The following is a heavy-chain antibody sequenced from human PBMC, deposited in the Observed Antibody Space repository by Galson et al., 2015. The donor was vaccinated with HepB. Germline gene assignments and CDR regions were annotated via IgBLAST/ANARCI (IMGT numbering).Heavy chain of an antibody. CDR3: ARAERLGAFVDY. CDR2: INPSGGST. V-gene: IGHV1-46*01. J-gene: IGHJ4*02. CDR1: GYTFTSYY. Sequence: QSGAEVKKPGESLRISCKASGYTFTSYYMHWVRQAPGQGLEWMGIINPSGGSTSYAQKFQGRVTMTRDTSTSTVYMELSSLRSEDTAVYYCARAERLGAFVDYWGQGTLVTVPS. D-gene: IGHD4-11*01.